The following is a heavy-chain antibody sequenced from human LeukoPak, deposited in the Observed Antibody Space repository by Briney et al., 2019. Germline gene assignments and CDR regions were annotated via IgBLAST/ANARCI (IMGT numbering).Heavy chain of an antibody. J-gene: IGHJ4*02. D-gene: IGHD6-19*01. CDR1: GFTFSSYA. CDR2: ISGSGGST. V-gene: IGHV3-23*01. CDR3: AKAGSGWYEDFYFDY. Sequence: GGSLRLSCAASGFTFSSYAMSWVRQAPGKGLEWVSAISGSGGSTYYVDSVKGRFTISRDNSKNTLYLQMNSLRAEDTAVYYCAKAGSGWYEDFYFDYWGQGTLVTVSS.